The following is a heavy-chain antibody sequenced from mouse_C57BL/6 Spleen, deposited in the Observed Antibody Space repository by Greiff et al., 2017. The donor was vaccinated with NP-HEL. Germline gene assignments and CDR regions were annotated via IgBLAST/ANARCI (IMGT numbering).Heavy chain of an antibody. Sequence: QVQLQQPGAELVKPGASVKLSCKASGYTFTSYWMQWVKQRPGQGLEWIGEIDPSDSYTNYNQKFKGKATLTVDTSSSTAYMQLSSLTSEDSAVYYCARAYSNVMDYWGQGTSVTVSS. J-gene: IGHJ4*01. CDR1: GYTFTSYW. CDR3: ARAYSNVMDY. V-gene: IGHV1-50*01. D-gene: IGHD2-5*01. CDR2: IDPSDSYT.